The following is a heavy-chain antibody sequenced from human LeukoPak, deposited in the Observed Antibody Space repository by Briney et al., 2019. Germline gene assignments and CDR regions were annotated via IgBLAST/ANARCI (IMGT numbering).Heavy chain of an antibody. CDR3: AKDIDDCSGGSCYSHYFDY. D-gene: IGHD2-15*01. J-gene: IGHJ4*02. CDR2: ISGSGGST. CDR1: GFTFSSYA. V-gene: IGHV3-23*01. Sequence: GGSLRLSCAASGFTFSSYAMSWVRQAPGKGLEWVSAISGSGGSTYYADSVKGRFTISRDNSKNTLYLQMNSLRAEDMAVYYCAKDIDDCSGGSCYSHYFDYWGQGTLVTVSS.